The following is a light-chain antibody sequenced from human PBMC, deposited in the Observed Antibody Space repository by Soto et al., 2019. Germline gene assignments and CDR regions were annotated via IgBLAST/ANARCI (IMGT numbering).Light chain of an antibody. J-gene: IGKJ5*01. V-gene: IGKV3-11*01. CDR1: QSVSSY. CDR3: QQRSNWPPIT. CDR2: DAS. Sequence: ELVLTQSPATLSLSPGARATLSCRASQSVSSYLAWYQQKPGQAPSLLIYDASNRATGIPARFSGSGSGTDFNLTISSLEPEEFAVYYCQQRSNWPPITFGQGTRL.